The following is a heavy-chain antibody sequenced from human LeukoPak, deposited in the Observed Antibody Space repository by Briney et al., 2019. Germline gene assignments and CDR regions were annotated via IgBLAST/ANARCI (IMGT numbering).Heavy chain of an antibody. CDR3: AGGYKGSSSWYFWFDP. V-gene: IGHV3-21*01. CDR2: ISSSSSYI. D-gene: IGHD6-13*01. CDR1: GFTFSSYS. Sequence: GGSLRLSCAASGFTFSSYSMNWVRQAPGKGLEWVSSISSSSSYIYYADSVKGRFTISRDNAKNSLYLQMNSLRAEDTAVYYCAGGYKGSSSWYFWFDPWGQGTPVTVSS. J-gene: IGHJ5*02.